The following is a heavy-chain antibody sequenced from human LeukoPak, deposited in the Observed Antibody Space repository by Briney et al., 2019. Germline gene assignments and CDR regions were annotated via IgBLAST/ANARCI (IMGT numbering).Heavy chain of an antibody. Sequence: GGSLRLSCAASGFTFDDYAMHWVRQAPGKGLEWVSLISWDGGSTYYADSVKGRFTISRDNSKNSLYLQMNSLRAEDTALYYCARVPIGGNIVGAIYYYYYYYMDVWGKGTTVTISS. J-gene: IGHJ6*03. V-gene: IGHV3-43D*03. CDR1: GFTFDDYA. CDR3: ARVPIGGNIVGAIYYYYYYYMDV. D-gene: IGHD1-26*01. CDR2: ISWDGGST.